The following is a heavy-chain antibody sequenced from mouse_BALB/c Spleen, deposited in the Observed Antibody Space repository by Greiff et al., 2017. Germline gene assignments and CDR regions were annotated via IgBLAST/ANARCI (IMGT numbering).Heavy chain of an antibody. CDR3: GGGDYYFDY. Sequence: VQLQQSGAELAKPGASVKMSCKASGYTFTSYWMHWVKQRPGQGLEWIGYINPSTGYTEYNQKFKDKATLTADKSSSTAYMQLSSLTSEDSAVYYCGGGDYYFDYWGQGTTLTVSS. V-gene: IGHV1-7*01. CDR1: GYTFTSYW. J-gene: IGHJ2*01. CDR2: INPSTGYT.